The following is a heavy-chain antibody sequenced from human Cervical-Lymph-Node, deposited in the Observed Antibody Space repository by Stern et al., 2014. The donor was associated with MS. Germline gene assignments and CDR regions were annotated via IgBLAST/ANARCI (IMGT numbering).Heavy chain of an antibody. Sequence: QVQLQESGPGLVKPSETLSLTCTVSGGSISSYYWSWIRQPPGKGLEWIGYIYHSESTTYHPSLKSRVTISEDTPNNQFSLRLSSVTAADTAVYYCARHKRAPRAARPGYPFDYWGKGTLVTVAA. CDR2: IYHSEST. V-gene: IGHV4-59*08. D-gene: IGHD6-6*01. CDR3: ARHKRAPRAARPGYPFDY. J-gene: IGHJ4*02. CDR1: GGSISSYY.